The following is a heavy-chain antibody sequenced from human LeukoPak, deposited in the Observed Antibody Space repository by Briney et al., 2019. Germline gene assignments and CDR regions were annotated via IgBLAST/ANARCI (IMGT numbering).Heavy chain of an antibody. CDR2: IKHDGSEK. J-gene: IGHJ4*02. V-gene: IGHV3-7*01. Sequence: GGSLRLSCAAPGFIFTGYFMSWVRQAPGKGMEWVASIKHDGSEKYYVDSVRGRFTISRDNTKNLLYLQMSSLRAEDTAVYYCATDRGWRTSGYYLYYFEYWGQGTLVTFSS. D-gene: IGHD3-3*01. CDR3: ATDRGWRTSGYYLYYFEY. CDR1: GFIFTGYF.